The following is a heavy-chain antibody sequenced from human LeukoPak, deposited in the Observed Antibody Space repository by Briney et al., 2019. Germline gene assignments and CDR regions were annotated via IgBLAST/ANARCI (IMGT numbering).Heavy chain of an antibody. Sequence: GGSLRLSCAASGFTFSSFSMNWVRQAPGKGLEWVSYISSSSSTIYYAQSVKGRFTISRDNVQNSLYLQMNSLRDEDTAVYYCAREGASGSYRWGQGTLVTVSS. D-gene: IGHD3-10*01. J-gene: IGHJ4*02. CDR3: AREGASGSYR. V-gene: IGHV3-48*02. CDR2: ISSSSSTI. CDR1: GFTFSSFS.